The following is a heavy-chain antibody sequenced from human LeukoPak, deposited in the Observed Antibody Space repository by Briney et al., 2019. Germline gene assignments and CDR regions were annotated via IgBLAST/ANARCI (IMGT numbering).Heavy chain of an antibody. Sequence: GGSLRLSCAASGFTFSSYWMSWVRQAPGKGLEWVANIKQDGSEKYYADSVKGRFTISRDNAKNSLYLQMNSLRAGDTAVYYCARELYSSSWTNFDYWGQGTLVTVSS. D-gene: IGHD6-13*01. CDR3: ARELYSSSWTNFDY. J-gene: IGHJ4*02. CDR1: GFTFSSYW. CDR2: IKQDGSEK. V-gene: IGHV3-7*01.